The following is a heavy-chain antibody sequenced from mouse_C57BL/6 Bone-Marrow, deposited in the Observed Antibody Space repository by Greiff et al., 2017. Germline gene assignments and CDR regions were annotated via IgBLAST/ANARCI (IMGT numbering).Heavy chain of an antibody. D-gene: IGHD1-1*01. CDR3: ALYGSSPYYAMDY. J-gene: IGHJ4*01. CDR2: INPGSGGT. V-gene: IGHV1-54*01. CDR1: GYAFTNYL. Sequence: QVQLQQSGAELVRPGTSVKVSCKASGYAFTNYLIEWVKQRPGQGLEWIGVINPGSGGTNYNEKFKGKATLTADKSSSTAYMQLSSLTSEDSAVYFCALYGSSPYYAMDYWGQGTSVTVSS.